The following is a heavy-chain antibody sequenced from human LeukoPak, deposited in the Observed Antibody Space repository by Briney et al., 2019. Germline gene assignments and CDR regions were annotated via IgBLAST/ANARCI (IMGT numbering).Heavy chain of an antibody. Sequence: SETLSLTCTVSGGSISSYYWSWIRQPAGKGLEWIGRIYTSGSTNYNPSLKSRVTISVDKSKNQFSLKLSSVTAADTAVYYCAREPVAGTSFDYWGQGTLVTVSS. CDR1: GGSISSYY. CDR3: AREPVAGTSFDY. CDR2: IYTSGST. J-gene: IGHJ4*02. V-gene: IGHV4-4*07. D-gene: IGHD6-19*01.